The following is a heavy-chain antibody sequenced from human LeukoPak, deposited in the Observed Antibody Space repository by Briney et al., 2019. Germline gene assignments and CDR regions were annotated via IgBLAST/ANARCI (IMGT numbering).Heavy chain of an antibody. D-gene: IGHD2-15*01. Sequence: TGGSLRLSCAASGFTFSNYAMHWVRQAPGKGLEWVAVISYDASNKYYADYVKGRFTISRDNSKSTLYLQMNSLRAEDTAVYYCARSPTTMVAATMLDYWGQGTLVTVSS. CDR1: GFTFSNYA. J-gene: IGHJ4*02. V-gene: IGHV3-30*04. CDR3: ARSPTTMVAATMLDY. CDR2: ISYDASNK.